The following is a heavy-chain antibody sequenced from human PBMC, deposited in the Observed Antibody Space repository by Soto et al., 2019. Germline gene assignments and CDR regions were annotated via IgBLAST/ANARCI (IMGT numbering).Heavy chain of an antibody. D-gene: IGHD2-15*01. CDR3: ARGEREYCSGGSCYWADWFDP. J-gene: IGHJ5*02. Sequence: ASVKVSCKASGYTFTGYYMHWVRQAPGQGLEWMGWINPNSGGTNYAQKFQGWVTMTRDTSISTAYMELSRLGSDDTAVYYCARGEREYCSGGSCYWADWFDPWGQGTLVTVSS. CDR1: GYTFTGYY. CDR2: INPNSGGT. V-gene: IGHV1-2*04.